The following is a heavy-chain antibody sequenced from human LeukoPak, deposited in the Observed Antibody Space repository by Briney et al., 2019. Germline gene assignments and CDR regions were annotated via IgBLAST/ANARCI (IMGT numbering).Heavy chain of an antibody. CDR3: ARITYGDFVYYYYMDV. J-gene: IGHJ6*03. CDR2: IYSGGST. V-gene: IGHV3-53*01. D-gene: IGHD4-17*01. CDR1: GFTVSSYY. Sequence: PGGSLRLSCAASGFTVSSYYMSWVRQAPGKGLEWVSVIYSGGSTYYADSVKGRFTISRDHSKNTLYLQMNSLRAEDTAVYYCARITYGDFVYYYYMDVWGKGTTVTASS.